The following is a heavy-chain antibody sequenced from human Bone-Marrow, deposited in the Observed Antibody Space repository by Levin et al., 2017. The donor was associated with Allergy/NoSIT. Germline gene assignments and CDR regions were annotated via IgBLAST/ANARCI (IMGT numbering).Heavy chain of an antibody. J-gene: IGHJ3*02. D-gene: IGHD2-15*01. CDR2: IWYDGSNK. V-gene: IGHV3-33*01. Sequence: GESLKISCAASGFTFSSYGMHWVRQAPGKGLEWVAVIWYDGSNKYYADSVKGRFTISRDNSKNTLYLQMNSLRAEDTAVYYCARDRPEPFIVVSGGAFDIWGQGTMVTVSS. CDR1: GFTFSSYG. CDR3: ARDRPEPFIVVSGGAFDI.